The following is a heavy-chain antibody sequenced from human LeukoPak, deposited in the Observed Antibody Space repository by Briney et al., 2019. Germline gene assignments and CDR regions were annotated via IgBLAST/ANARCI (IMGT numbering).Heavy chain of an antibody. D-gene: IGHD6-19*01. Sequence: SETLSLTCTVSGGSISSSHWTWIRQPPGKGLEWIGSIYSSGNTKYYPSLNSRVTISSDTSKNQFSLKLNSVTAADTAVYYCARHRSLAVSGTGASDLWGQGTMVSVSS. CDR2: IYSSGNT. J-gene: IGHJ3*01. CDR3: ARHRSLAVSGTGASDL. V-gene: IGHV4-59*08. CDR1: GGSISSSH.